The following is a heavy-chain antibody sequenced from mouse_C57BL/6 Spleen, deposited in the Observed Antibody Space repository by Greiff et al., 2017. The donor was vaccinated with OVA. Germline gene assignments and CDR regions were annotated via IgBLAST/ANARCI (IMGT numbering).Heavy chain of an antibody. CDR2: IDPANGNT. V-gene: IGHV14-3*01. CDR3: ASALYYGIDYYAMDY. Sequence: EVNVVESVAELVRPGASVKLSCTASGFNIKNTYMHWVKQRPEQGLEWIGRIDPANGNTKYAPKFQGKATITADTSSNTAYLQLSSLTSEDTAIYYCASALYYGIDYYAMDYWGQGTSVTVSS. CDR1: GFNIKNTY. J-gene: IGHJ4*01. D-gene: IGHD1-1*01.